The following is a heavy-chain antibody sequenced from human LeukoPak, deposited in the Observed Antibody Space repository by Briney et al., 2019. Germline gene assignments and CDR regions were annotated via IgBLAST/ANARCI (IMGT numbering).Heavy chain of an antibody. Sequence: GRSLRLSCAASGFTFDDYAMHWVRQAPGKGLEWVSGISWNSGSIGYADSVKGRFTISRDNAKNSLYLQMNSLRAEDTALYYCAKDRGGVMTTVTTYYFDYWGQGTLVTVSS. D-gene: IGHD4-17*01. CDR3: AKDRGGVMTTVTTYYFDY. CDR2: ISWNSGSI. V-gene: IGHV3-9*01. J-gene: IGHJ4*02. CDR1: GFTFDDYA.